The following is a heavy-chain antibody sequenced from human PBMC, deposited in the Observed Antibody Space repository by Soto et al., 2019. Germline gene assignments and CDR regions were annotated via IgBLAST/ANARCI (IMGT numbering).Heavy chain of an antibody. CDR3: ASSYGSGYRAFDY. D-gene: IGHD3-10*01. J-gene: IGHJ4*02. V-gene: IGHV1-69*02. CDR1: GDTFTFYS. Sequence: QVQLVQSGAEVKKPGSSVRVSCKASGDTFTFYSINWVRQAPGLGLEWMGRINPILSMSNYAQRFQGRVTMTAEKSTSTAYMELSSMRCEDTAMYYCASSYGSGYRAFDYWGQGALVTVSS. CDR2: INPILSMS.